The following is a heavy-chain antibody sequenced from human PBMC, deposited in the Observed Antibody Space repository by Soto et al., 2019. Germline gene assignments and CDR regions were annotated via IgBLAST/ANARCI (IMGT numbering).Heavy chain of an antibody. J-gene: IGHJ4*02. Sequence: SPRHSCAASGFTFSNYWLNWVRQAPGKGLEWVANINEDGSERSYVDSVKGRFTISRDNAKNSLYLQMNSLRAEDTAVYYCARGTVTPGTDYCGEGTLVTGSS. CDR3: ARGTVTPGTDY. CDR1: GFTFSNYW. V-gene: IGHV3-7*01. CDR2: INEDGSER. D-gene: IGHD6-13*01.